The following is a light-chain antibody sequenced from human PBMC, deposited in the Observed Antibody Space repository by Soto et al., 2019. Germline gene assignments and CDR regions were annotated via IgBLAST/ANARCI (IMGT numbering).Light chain of an antibody. CDR3: CSYAGSSTFGYA. Sequence: QSVLTQPASVSGSPGQSITISCTGTSGDVGSYNLVSWYQQHPGKAPKLMIYEVSKRPSGVSNRFSGSKSGNTASLTISGLQAEDEADYYCCSYAGSSTFGYAFGTGTKVTVL. V-gene: IGLV2-23*02. CDR2: EVS. CDR1: SGDVGSYNL. J-gene: IGLJ1*01.